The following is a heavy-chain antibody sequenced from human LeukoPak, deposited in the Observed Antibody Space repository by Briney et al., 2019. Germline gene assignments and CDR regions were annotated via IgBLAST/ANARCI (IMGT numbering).Heavy chain of an antibody. CDR3: ARGHELGYCSSTSGYGARWFDP. D-gene: IGHD2-2*01. J-gene: IGHJ5*02. CDR2: MNPNIGNT. V-gene: IGHV1-8*01. Sequence: ASVKVSCTASGYTFTSYDINWVRQATGQGLEWMGWMNPNIGNTGYAQKFQGRVTMTRNTSISTAYMELSSLRSEDTAVYYCARGHELGYCSSTSGYGARWFDPWGQGTLVTVSS. CDR1: GYTFTSYD.